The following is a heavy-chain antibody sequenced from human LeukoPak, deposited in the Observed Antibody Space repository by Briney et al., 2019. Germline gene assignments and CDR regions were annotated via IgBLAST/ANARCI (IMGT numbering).Heavy chain of an antibody. V-gene: IGHV3-15*07. J-gene: IGHJ4*02. Sequence: GGSLRLSCAASGFTFSSAWMNWVRQAPGKGLEWVGRIKSETDGGTTDYAAPVKGTFTISRDDSENTLYLQMNSLRDEDTAVYYCARDRTTVDSPFDYWGQGTLVTVSS. CDR2: IKSETDGGTT. CDR1: GFTFSSAW. CDR3: ARDRTTVDSPFDY. D-gene: IGHD4-11*01.